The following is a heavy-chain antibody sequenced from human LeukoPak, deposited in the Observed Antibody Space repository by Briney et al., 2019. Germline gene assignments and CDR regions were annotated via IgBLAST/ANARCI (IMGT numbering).Heavy chain of an antibody. CDR1: GGSFSGYY. Sequence: KASETLSLTCAVYGGSFSGYYWSWIRQPPGKGLEWIGEINHSGSTNYNPSLKSRVTISVDTSKNQFSLKLSSVTAADTAVYYCARGGHYYGSGTVDYWGQGTLVTVSS. CDR2: INHSGST. J-gene: IGHJ4*02. V-gene: IGHV4-34*01. CDR3: ARGGHYYGSGTVDY. D-gene: IGHD3-10*01.